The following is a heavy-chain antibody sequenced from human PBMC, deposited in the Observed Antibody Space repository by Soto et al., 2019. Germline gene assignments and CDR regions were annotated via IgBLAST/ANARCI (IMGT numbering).Heavy chain of an antibody. CDR3: ARDRPKEGLFHWYFDL. J-gene: IGHJ2*01. CDR1: GCTFSSYA. Sequence: ASVKVSCKACGCTFSSYAISWVRQAPGQGLEWMGGIIPIFGTANYAQKFQGRVTITADESTSTAYMELSSLRSEDTAVYYCARDRPKEGLFHWYFDLLGRGTLVNVSS. V-gene: IGHV1-69*13. CDR2: IIPIFGTA. D-gene: IGHD3-3*01.